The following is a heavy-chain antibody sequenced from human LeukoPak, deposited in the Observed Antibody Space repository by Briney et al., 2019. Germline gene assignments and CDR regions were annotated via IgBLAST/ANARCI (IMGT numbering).Heavy chain of an antibody. J-gene: IGHJ5*02. CDR2: INHSGST. D-gene: IGHD3-9*01. V-gene: IGHV4-39*01. CDR1: GGSIGSSSYY. Sequence: SETLSLTCTVSGGSIGSSSYYWGWIRQPPGKGLEWIGEINHSGSTNYNPSLKSRVTISVDTSKNQFSLKLSSVTAADTAVYYCARHHWYYDILTGYYPSNWFDPWGQGTLVTVSS. CDR3: ARHHWYYDILTGYYPSNWFDP.